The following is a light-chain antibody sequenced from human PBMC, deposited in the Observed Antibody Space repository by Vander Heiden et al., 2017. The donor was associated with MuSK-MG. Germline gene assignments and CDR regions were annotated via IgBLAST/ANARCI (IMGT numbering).Light chain of an antibody. CDR3: QQYYSTPPWT. Sequence: DIVMTQSPDSLPVSLVERATINCKSSQSVLYSSNNKNYLAWYQQKPGQPPKLLIYWASTRESGVPDRFSGSGSGTDFTLTISSLQAEDVAVYYCQQYYSTPPWTFGQGTKVEIK. CDR1: QSVLYSSNNKNY. CDR2: WAS. J-gene: IGKJ1*01. V-gene: IGKV4-1*01.